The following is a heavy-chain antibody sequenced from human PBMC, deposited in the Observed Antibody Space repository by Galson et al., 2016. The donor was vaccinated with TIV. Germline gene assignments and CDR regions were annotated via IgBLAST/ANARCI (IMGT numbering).Heavy chain of an antibody. V-gene: IGHV3-33*01. CDR2: LWFVGSHI. J-gene: IGHJ4*02. CDR3: ARELRDYYFDY. CDR1: GFTFGSYG. D-gene: IGHD3/OR15-3a*01. Sequence: SLRLSCAASGFTFGSYGMHWVRQAPGKGLEWVAGLWFVGSHISYGDSVTGRVTISRDNARKMLYLQMKGLRAEDQALYYCARELRDYYFDYWGQETLVTVSS.